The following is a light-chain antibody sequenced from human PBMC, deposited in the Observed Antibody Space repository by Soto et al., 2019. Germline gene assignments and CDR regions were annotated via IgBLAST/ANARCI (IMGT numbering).Light chain of an antibody. Sequence: DIQMTQSPSSLSASVGDRVAITCRASQSVTTYLAWYQQKPGKAPNLLIFGASTLQSGVPSRFSGSGSGTYFTFTISSLQPEDIATYYCQQYYNLALTFGGGTKVDIK. V-gene: IGKV1-27*01. CDR3: QQYYNLALT. CDR1: QSVTTY. J-gene: IGKJ4*01. CDR2: GAS.